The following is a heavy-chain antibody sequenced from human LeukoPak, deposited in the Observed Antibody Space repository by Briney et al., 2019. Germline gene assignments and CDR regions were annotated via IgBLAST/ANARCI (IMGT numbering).Heavy chain of an antibody. CDR2: IYYSGGT. CDR1: GGSISSDGYY. V-gene: IGHV4-31*03. CDR3: ARDEYSGSGTFDY. J-gene: IGHJ4*02. D-gene: IGHD5-12*01. Sequence: SQTLSLTCNVSGGSISSDGYYWTWLRHLPGRGLEWFGHIYYSGGTSYNPSLKSRVTISVDTSKNQFSLKLSSVTAADTAVYYCARDEYSGSGTFDYWGQGTLVTVSS.